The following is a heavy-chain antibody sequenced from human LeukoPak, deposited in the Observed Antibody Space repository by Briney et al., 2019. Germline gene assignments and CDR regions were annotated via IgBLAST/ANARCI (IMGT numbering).Heavy chain of an antibody. D-gene: IGHD6-13*01. CDR1: GYTFTSYG. CDR2: ISASNGNT. Sequence: ASVKVSCKASGYTFTSYGISWVRQAPGQGLAWMGWISASNGNTDYAQKFQGRVTMTTDTSTTTAYIELRSLRSDDTAVYYCATDTSYSWYDTFGEYWGQGTLVTVSS. J-gene: IGHJ4*02. CDR3: ATDTSYSWYDTFGEY. V-gene: IGHV1-18*01.